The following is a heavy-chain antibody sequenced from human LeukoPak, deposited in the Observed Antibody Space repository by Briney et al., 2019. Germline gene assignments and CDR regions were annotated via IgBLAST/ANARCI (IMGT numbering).Heavy chain of an antibody. D-gene: IGHD3-22*01. V-gene: IGHV3-21*01. CDR1: GFTFSSYS. Sequence: RPGGSLRLSCAASGFTFSSYSMNWVRQAPGKGLEWVSSISSSSSYIYYADSVKGRFTISRDNAKNSLYLQMNSLRAEDTAVYYCARDVQWLLLGYFDYWGQGTLVTVSS. CDR3: ARDVQWLLLGYFDY. CDR2: ISSSSSYI. J-gene: IGHJ4*02.